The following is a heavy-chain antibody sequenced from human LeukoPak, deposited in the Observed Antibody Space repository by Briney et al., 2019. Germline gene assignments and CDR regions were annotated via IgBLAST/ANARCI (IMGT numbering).Heavy chain of an antibody. Sequence: PGGSLRLSCAASGITFTSHGMHWVRQAPGKGLEWVTFIQYDGTNKYYADSVKGRFTISRDNSKNTLYLQMNSLRAEDTAVYYCARDHGTNMVEAFDIWGQGTMVTVSS. CDR1: GITFTSHG. D-gene: IGHD3-10*01. J-gene: IGHJ3*02. CDR2: IQYDGTNK. CDR3: ARDHGTNMVEAFDI. V-gene: IGHV3-30*02.